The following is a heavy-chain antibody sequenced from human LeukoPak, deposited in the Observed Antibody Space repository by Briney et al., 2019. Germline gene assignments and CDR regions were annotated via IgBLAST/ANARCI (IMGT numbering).Heavy chain of an antibody. J-gene: IGHJ4*02. CDR3: ARASSSSSIAAAY. CDR1: GFTFSSYA. CDR2: ISYDGSNK. V-gene: IGHV3-30*04. D-gene: IGHD6-13*01. Sequence: GGSLRLSCAASGFTFSSYAMHWVRQAPGKGLEWVAVISYDGSNKYYADSVKGRFTISRDNSKNTLYLQMNSLRAEDTAVYYCARASSSSSIAAAYWGQGTLVTVSS.